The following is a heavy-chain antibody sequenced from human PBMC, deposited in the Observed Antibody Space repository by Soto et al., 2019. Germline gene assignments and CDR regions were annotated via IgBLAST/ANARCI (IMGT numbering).Heavy chain of an antibody. Sequence: SETLSLTCAVYGGSFSGYYWSWIRQPPGKGLEWIGEINHSGSTNYNPSLKIRVTISVDTSKNQFSLKLSSVTAADTAVYYCAREGDMITFGGVIAIRYYFDYWGQGTLVTVSS. J-gene: IGHJ4*02. CDR2: INHSGST. CDR1: GGSFSGYY. D-gene: IGHD3-16*02. CDR3: AREGDMITFGGVIAIRYYFDY. V-gene: IGHV4-34*01.